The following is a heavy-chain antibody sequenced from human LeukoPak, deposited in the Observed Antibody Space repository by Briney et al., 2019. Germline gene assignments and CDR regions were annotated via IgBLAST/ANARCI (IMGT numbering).Heavy chain of an antibody. CDR2: ISAYNGNI. V-gene: IGHV1-18*01. CDR3: ARERRRGYSYGYSVDY. CDR1: GYTFTSYG. Sequence: ASVKVSCKASGYTFTSYGISWVRQAPGQGLEWMGWISAYNGNISYAQKLQGRVTMTTDTSTSTAYMELSSLRSEDTAVYYCARERRRGYSYGYSVDYWGQGTLVTVSS. J-gene: IGHJ4*02. D-gene: IGHD5-18*01.